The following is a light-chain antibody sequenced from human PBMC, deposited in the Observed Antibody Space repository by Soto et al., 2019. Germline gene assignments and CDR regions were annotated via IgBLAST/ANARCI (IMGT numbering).Light chain of an antibody. J-gene: IGKJ1*01. V-gene: IGKV1-8*01. Sequence: AIRMTQSPSSFSASTGDRVTITCRASQGISSYLAWYQQNPGKAPKLLIYAASTLQSGVPSRCSGSGSGTDYTLTISCLQSEDFATYYCQQYYSYPLTFGQGTKVDIK. CDR2: AAS. CDR1: QGISSY. CDR3: QQYYSYPLT.